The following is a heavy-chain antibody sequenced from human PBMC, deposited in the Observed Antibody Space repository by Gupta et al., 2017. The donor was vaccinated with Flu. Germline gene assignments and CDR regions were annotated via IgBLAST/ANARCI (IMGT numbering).Heavy chain of an antibody. CDR3: ARDPQYSAYDIDY. D-gene: IGHD5-12*01. J-gene: IGHJ4*02. V-gene: IGHV3-30-3*01. CDR1: FSNYA. CDR2: ISYDGINK. Sequence: FSNYAMHWVRQAPGKGLEWVAVISYDGINKYYADSVKGRFTISRDNYKNTLYLQMNSLRAEDTAVYYCARDPQYSAYDIDYWGQGTLVTVSS.